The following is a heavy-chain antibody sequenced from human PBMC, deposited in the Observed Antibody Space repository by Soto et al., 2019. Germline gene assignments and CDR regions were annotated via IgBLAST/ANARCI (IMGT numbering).Heavy chain of an antibody. CDR2: IRSKANSYAT. V-gene: IGHV3-73*01. CDR3: ARHRIIWANHVTTMVSNDGFDI. J-gene: IGHJ3*02. CDR1: GFTFSDSA. Sequence: PGGSLRLSCAASGFTFSDSAMHWVRQSSGKGLEWVGRIRSKANSYATAYTASVTGRFTVSRDDSKNTTYLQMNSLKTEDTAIYYCARHRIIWANHVTTMVSNDGFDIRGQGTTVTVSS. D-gene: IGHD3-16*01.